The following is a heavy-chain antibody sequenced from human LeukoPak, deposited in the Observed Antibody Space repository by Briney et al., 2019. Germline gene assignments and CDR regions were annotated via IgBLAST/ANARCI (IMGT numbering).Heavy chain of an antibody. CDR2: IYYSGST. CDR1: GGSINSSGYY. J-gene: IGHJ4*02. CDR3: ARGSSEGQQFGY. Sequence: SETLSLTCTVSGGSINSSGYYWGWIRQPPGKGLEWIGSIYYSGSTYYNPSLKSRVTMSVDTSKNQFSLRLSSVTAADTAVYYCARGSSEGQQFGYWGQGTLVTVSS. D-gene: IGHD6-13*01. V-gene: IGHV4-39*01.